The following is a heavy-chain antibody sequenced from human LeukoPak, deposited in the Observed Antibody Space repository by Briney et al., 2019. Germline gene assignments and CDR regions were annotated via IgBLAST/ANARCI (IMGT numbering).Heavy chain of an antibody. J-gene: IGHJ6*03. Sequence: GGSLRLSCAASGFTFSSYEMNWVRQAPGKGLEWVSYISNSGSTIYYADSVKGRFTISRDNAKNSLYLQMNSLRAEDTAVYYCARGSLYYFYYMDVWGKGTTVTISS. CDR3: ARGSLYYFYYMDV. CDR1: GFTFSSYE. V-gene: IGHV3-48*03. CDR2: ISNSGSTI.